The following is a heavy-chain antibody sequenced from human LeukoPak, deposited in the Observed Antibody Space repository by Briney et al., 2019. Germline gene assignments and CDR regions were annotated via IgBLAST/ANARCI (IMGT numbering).Heavy chain of an antibody. CDR1: EFTFSSYA. CDR2: ISYDGTNK. Sequence: GGSLRLSCAASEFTFSSYAMYWVRQAPDQGLEWVALISYDGTNKYYADSVKGRFTISRDNSKNTLYLQMNSLRGEDTAVYYCARDYGSGSYPRIYFEYWGQGTLVTVSS. J-gene: IGHJ4*02. CDR3: ARDYGSGSYPRIYFEY. V-gene: IGHV3-30*04. D-gene: IGHD3-10*01.